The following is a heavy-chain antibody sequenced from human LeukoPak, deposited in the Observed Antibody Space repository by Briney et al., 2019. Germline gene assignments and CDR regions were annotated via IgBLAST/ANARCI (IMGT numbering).Heavy chain of an antibody. J-gene: IGHJ4*02. CDR1: GGSFSGYY. CDR3: SRMVYAALDY. V-gene: IGHV4-34*01. D-gene: IGHD2-8*01. CDR2: INHSGST. Sequence: SETLSLTCAVYGGSFSGYYWSWIRQPPGKGLEWIGEINHSGSTNYNPSLKSRVTISVDTSKNQFSLKLSSVTASDTAVYYCSRMVYAALDYWGQGTLVTVSS.